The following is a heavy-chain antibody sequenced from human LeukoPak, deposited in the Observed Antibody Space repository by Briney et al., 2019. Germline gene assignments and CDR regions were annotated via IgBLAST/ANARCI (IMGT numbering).Heavy chain of an antibody. J-gene: IGHJ4*02. V-gene: IGHV3-21*01. CDR1: GFTFSSYW. Sequence: GGSLRLSCAASGFTFSSYWMHWVRQAPGKALEWVSSITTTGTYIFYGDSVKGRFTISRDNAKNSLYLQMNGLRAEDTAVYYCARDDSNRSGYHFDYWGQGTLVTVSS. D-gene: IGHD3-22*01. CDR2: ITTTGTYI. CDR3: ARDDSNRSGYHFDY.